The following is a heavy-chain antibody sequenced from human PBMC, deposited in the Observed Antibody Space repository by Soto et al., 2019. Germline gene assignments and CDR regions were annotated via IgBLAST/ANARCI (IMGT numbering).Heavy chain of an antibody. CDR2: ISGDGTNQ. J-gene: IGHJ5*02. D-gene: IGHD7-27*01. CDR3: ARDLSHFRTGWLEP. CDR1: GFTFINYA. Sequence: QEQLVESGGGVVQPGRSLRLSCRVSGFTFINYAMHWVRQAPGKGLEWVALISGDGTNQYYADSVKGRFTISRDNSRNTLYIQMNRLRGDDTAVYYCARDLSHFRTGWLEPWGQGTLVTVSS. V-gene: IGHV3-30-3*01.